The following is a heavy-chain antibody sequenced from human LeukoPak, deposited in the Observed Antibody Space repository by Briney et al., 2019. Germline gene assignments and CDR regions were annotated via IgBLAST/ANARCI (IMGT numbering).Heavy chain of an antibody. CDR1: GFTFSSYG. V-gene: IGHV3-23*01. Sequence: QTGGSLRLSCAASGFTFSSYGTSWVRQAPGKGLEWVSAISGSGGSTYYADSVKGRFTISRDNSKNTLYLQMNSLRAEDTAVYYCAKGVWDGYMYYFDYWGQGTLVTVSS. CDR2: ISGSGGST. J-gene: IGHJ4*02. D-gene: IGHD5-24*01. CDR3: AKGVWDGYMYYFDY.